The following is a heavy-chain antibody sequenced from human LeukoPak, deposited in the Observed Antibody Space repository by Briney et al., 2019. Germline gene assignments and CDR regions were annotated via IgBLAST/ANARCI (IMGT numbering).Heavy chain of an antibody. J-gene: IGHJ4*03. CDR3: AKWENFNGGSCYIDF. CDR1: GFTFSSNS. Sequence: GGSLRLSCAASGFTFSSNSMSWVRQAPGKGLEWVSVISGGGGVTYYADSVKGRFTISRDNFNNNLYLQMNSLGTEDTAVYYCAKWENFNGGSCYIDFWGQGALVTVSS. CDR2: ISGGGGVT. D-gene: IGHD2-15*01. V-gene: IGHV3-23*01.